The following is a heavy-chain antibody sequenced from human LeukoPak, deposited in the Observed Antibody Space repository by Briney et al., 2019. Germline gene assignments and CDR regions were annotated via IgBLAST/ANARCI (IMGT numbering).Heavy chain of an antibody. CDR1: GFTFSSYA. D-gene: IGHD6-13*01. CDR3: ARDWPSEWQQLPDYDAVDI. J-gene: IGHJ3*02. CDR2: ISGSGGST. Sequence: PGGSLRLSCAASGFTFSSYAMSWVRQPPGKGLEWVSSISGSGGSTYDADSVKGRFTISRDNSKNKLDLQMNSLRADDTAVYYCARDWPSEWQQLPDYDAVDIWGQGTMVTVSS. V-gene: IGHV3-23*01.